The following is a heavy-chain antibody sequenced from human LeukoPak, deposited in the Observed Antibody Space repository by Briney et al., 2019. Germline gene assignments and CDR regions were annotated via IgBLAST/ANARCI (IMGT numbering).Heavy chain of an antibody. CDR1: GGTFSSYA. CDR3: ARDRVVPADWYFDL. D-gene: IGHD2-2*01. J-gene: IGHJ2*01. V-gene: IGHV1-69*13. Sequence: SVKVSCKASGGTFSSYAISWVRQAPGQGLEWMGGIIPIFGTANYAQKFQGRVTITADESTSTAYMELSSLRSEDTAVYYCARDRVVPADWYFDLWGRGTLVTVSS. CDR2: IIPIFGTA.